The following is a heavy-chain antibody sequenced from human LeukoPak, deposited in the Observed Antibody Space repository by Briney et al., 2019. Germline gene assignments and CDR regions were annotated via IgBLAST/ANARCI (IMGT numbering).Heavy chain of an antibody. V-gene: IGHV3-53*01. CDR1: GFIFNKYG. CDR3: ARAWDY. CDR2: IYSGGST. J-gene: IGHJ4*02. Sequence: GGSLRLSCAASGFIFNKYGMSWVRQAPGKGLEWVSVIYSGGSTYYADSVKGRFTISRDNSKNTLYLQMNSLRAEDTAVYYCARAWDYWGQGTLVTVSS.